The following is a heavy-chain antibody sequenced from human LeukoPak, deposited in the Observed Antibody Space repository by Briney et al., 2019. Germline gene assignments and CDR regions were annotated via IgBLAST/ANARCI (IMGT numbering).Heavy chain of an antibody. CDR1: GYXSTTYW. D-gene: IGHD3-10*01. CDR3: AKGSGAFSFFAY. CDR2: IYPSDADI. Sequence: GESLQSSSTASGYXSTTYWISWARHMPGQGMEWMGFIYPSDADITYTPSSQGQVTFPGDKSISTAYLHWSSRKASDTAMYYCAKGSGAFSFFAYWGQGTLVTVSS. V-gene: IGHV5-51*01. J-gene: IGHJ4*02.